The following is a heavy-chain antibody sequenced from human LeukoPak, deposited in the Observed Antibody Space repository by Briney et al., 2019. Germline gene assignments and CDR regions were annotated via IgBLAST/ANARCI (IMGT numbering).Heavy chain of an antibody. CDR2: ISGSGGST. CDR1: GFTFSSYA. V-gene: IGHV3-23*01. J-gene: IGHJ6*03. CDR3: AKDGGSSWITARYYYYYYMDV. D-gene: IGHD6-13*01. Sequence: PGGSLRLSCAASGFTFSSYAMSWVRQAPGKGLEWVSAISGSGGSTYYADSVKGRFSISRDNSKNTLYLQMNSLRAEDTAVYYCAKDGGSSWITARYYYYYYMDVWGKGTTVTVSS.